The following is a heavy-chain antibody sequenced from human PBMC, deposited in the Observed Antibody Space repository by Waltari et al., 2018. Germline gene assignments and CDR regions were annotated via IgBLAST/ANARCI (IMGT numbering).Heavy chain of an antibody. CDR2: ISVYNGNT. Sequence: VQLVQSGAEVTTPRASVNVSCKASGYTFTSSGISWVRPAPGQGLEWMGWISVYNGNTNYAQKLQGRVTKTTDTSTSTAYMELRSLRSDDTAVYYCARDGRYSSGWFDAFDIWGQGTMVTVSS. CDR1: GYTFTSSG. CDR3: ARDGRYSSGWFDAFDI. V-gene: IGHV1-18*01. J-gene: IGHJ3*02. D-gene: IGHD6-19*01.